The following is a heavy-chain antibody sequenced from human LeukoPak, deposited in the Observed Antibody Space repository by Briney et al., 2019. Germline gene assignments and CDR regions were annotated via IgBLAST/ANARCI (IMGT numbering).Heavy chain of an antibody. CDR3: ASIRGTLGY. J-gene: IGHJ4*02. Sequence: GGSLRLSRAASGFTFSDHFMDWVRQAPGKGLEWVGRIKNKANSYITQYAASMEGRFTISRDDSKNSLYLQMSSLKTEDTAMYYCASIRGTLGYWGQGTVVTVSS. CDR1: GFTFSDHF. D-gene: IGHD1-26*01. CDR2: IKNKANSYIT. V-gene: IGHV3-72*01.